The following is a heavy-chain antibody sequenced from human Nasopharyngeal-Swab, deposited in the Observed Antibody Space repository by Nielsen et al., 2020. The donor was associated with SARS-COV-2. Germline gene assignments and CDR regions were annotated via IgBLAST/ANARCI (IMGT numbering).Heavy chain of an antibody. CDR3: ARDFHHYYDSSGYQPPTWYGMDV. CDR2: ISSSGSTI. CDR1: GFTFSDYY. V-gene: IGHV3-11*04. J-gene: IGHJ6*02. D-gene: IGHD3-22*01. Sequence: GESLKISCAASGFTFSDYYMSWIRQAPGKGLEWVSYISSSGSTIYYADSVKGRFTISRDNAKNSLYLQMNSLRAEDTAVYYCARDFHHYYDSSGYQPPTWYGMDVWGQGTTVTVSS.